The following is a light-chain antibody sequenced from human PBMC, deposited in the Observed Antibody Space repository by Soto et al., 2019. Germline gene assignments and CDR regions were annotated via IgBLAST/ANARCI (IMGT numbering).Light chain of an antibody. CDR1: QSISSW. CDR3: QQYNSHSSYT. CDR2: KAS. Sequence: DIQMTQSPSTLSASVGDRVIITCRASQSISSWLAWYQQKPGKAPKLLIYKASSLGSGVPSRFSGSGSGTEFTLTISSLQAEDFAIYYCQQYNSHSSYTFGQGTKLEIK. J-gene: IGKJ2*01. V-gene: IGKV1-5*03.